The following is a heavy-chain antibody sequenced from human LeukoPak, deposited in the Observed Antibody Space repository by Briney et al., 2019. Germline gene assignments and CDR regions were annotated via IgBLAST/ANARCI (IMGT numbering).Heavy chain of an antibody. CDR3: ATGTVAGSSFDY. CDR2: MNPNSGNT. J-gene: IGHJ4*02. V-gene: IGHV1-8*03. Sequence: GASVKVSCKASGYTFTSYDINWVRQATGQGLEWMGWMNPNSGNTGYAQKFQGRVTITRNTSISTAYMELSSLRSEDTAVYYCATGTVAGSSFDYWGQGTLVTVSS. D-gene: IGHD6-19*01. CDR1: GYTFTSYD.